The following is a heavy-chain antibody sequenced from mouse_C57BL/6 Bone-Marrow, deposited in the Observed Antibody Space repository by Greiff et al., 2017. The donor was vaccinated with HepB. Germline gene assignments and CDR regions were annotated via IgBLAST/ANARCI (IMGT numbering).Heavy chain of an antibody. CDR1: GYSFTDYN. Sequence: EVQLQQSGPELVKPGASVKISCKASGYSFTDYNMNWVKQSNGKSLEWIGVITPNYGTTSYNPKFKGKATLTVDQSSSTAYMQLNSLTSEDSAVYYCARWVLRYGYYAMDYWGQGTSVTVSS. V-gene: IGHV1-39*01. D-gene: IGHD1-1*01. CDR3: ARWVLRYGYYAMDY. CDR2: ITPNYGTT. J-gene: IGHJ4*01.